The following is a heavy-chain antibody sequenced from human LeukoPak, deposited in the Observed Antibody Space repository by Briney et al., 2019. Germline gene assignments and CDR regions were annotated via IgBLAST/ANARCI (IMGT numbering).Heavy chain of an antibody. CDR3: ARLAWGRLDY. J-gene: IGHJ4*02. CDR1: GGSISSGGYY. Sequence: SQTLSLTCTVSGGSISSGGYYWSWIRQHPGKGLEWIGYIYYSGSTYYNPSLKSRVTISVDTSKNQFSLKLSSVTAADTAVHYCARLAWGRLDYWGQGTLVTVSS. V-gene: IGHV4-31*03. CDR2: IYYSGST. D-gene: IGHD7-27*01.